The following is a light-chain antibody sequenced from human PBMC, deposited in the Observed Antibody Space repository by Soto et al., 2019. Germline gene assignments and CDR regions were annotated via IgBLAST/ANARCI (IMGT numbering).Light chain of an antibody. CDR3: QQYDNLLPIT. CDR2: DAS. V-gene: IGKV1-33*01. CDR1: QDISKN. J-gene: IGKJ5*01. Sequence: IQMTQSPSSLSASVGDRVTITCQASQDISKNLNWYQQKPGKAPKLLIYDASSLQTGVPSRFSGSGSATHCTLTIRSLQPEDVATYYCQQYDNLLPITFGQGTRLEIK.